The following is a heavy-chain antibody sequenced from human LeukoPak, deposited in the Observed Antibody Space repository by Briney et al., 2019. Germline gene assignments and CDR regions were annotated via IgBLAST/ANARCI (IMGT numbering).Heavy chain of an antibody. CDR1: GYTFTGYY. Sequence: ASVKVSCKASGYTFTGYYMHWVRQAPGQGLEWMGIINPSGGSTSYAQKFQGRVTMTRDTSTSTVYMELSSLRSEDTAVYYCARDGGIAVAGAPHSWYYFDYWGQGTLVTVSS. V-gene: IGHV1-46*01. D-gene: IGHD6-19*01. CDR2: INPSGGST. J-gene: IGHJ4*02. CDR3: ARDGGIAVAGAPHSWYYFDY.